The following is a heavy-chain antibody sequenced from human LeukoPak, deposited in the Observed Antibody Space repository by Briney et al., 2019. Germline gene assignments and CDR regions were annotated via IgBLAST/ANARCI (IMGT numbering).Heavy chain of an antibody. V-gene: IGHV1-46*01. CDR2: INPSGGST. CDR1: GYTLTELS. CDR3: ARDYGDYVFDY. D-gene: IGHD4-17*01. Sequence: ASVKVSCKVSGYTLTELSMHWVRQAPGQGLEWMGIINPSGGSTSYAQKFQGRVTMTRDMSTSTVYMELSSLRSEDTAVYYCARDYGDYVFDYWGQGTLVTVSS. J-gene: IGHJ4*02.